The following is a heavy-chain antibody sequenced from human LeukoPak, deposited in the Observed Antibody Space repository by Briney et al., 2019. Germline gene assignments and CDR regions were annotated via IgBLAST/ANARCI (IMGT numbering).Heavy chain of an antibody. D-gene: IGHD1-14*01. V-gene: IGHV3-74*01. CDR1: GFTFSSYW. J-gene: IGHJ4*02. CDR3: ARSNQADDC. CDR2: INPGGSSI. Sequence: PGGSLRLSCAASGFTFSSYWMHWVRQVPGKGLVWVARINPGGSSITYADSVKGRFTISRDNAKNTLYLQMDSLRAEDTGVYYCARSNQADDCWGQGTPVTVSS.